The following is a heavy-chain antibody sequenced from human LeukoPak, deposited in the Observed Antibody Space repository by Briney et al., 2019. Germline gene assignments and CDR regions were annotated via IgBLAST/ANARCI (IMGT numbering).Heavy chain of an antibody. CDR1: GFTFSSHW. J-gene: IGHJ5*02. D-gene: IGHD3-22*01. Sequence: PGRSLRLSCAASGFTFSSHWMHWVRQAPGKGLVWVSRITSDGSTTYADSVKGRFTISRDNAKNTLYLQMNSLRVEDTAVYFCARDVGYSHSSGYLNWFDPWGQGTLVTVSS. V-gene: IGHV3-74*01. CDR2: ITSDGST. CDR3: ARDVGYSHSSGYLNWFDP.